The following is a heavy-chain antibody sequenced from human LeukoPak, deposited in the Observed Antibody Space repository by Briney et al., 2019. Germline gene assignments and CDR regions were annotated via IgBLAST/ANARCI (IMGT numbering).Heavy chain of an antibody. V-gene: IGHV1-24*01. CDR1: GYTLTELS. CDR2: FDPEDGET. J-gene: IGHJ4*02. Sequence: ASVKVSRKVSGYTLTELSMHWVRQAPGKGLEWMGGFDPEDGETIYAQKFQGRVTMTEDTSTDTAYMELSSLRSEDTAVYYCATAKPGDIVVVPAAMPFDYWGQGTLVTVSS. D-gene: IGHD2-2*01. CDR3: ATAKPGDIVVVPAAMPFDY.